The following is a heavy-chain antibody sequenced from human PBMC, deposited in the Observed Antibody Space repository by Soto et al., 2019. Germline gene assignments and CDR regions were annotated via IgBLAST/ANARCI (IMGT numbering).Heavy chain of an antibody. CDR2: TSYTGVT. CDR1: GGSLRDYGHF. D-gene: IGHD3-3*01. J-gene: IGHJ4*02. CDR3: ARGLTIFGARGYYFDY. Sequence: SETLSLTCTVSGGSLRDYGHFWTWIRQRPGSGLEWIGYTSYTGVTYYSPSLQSRISISVDTSKNQFSLKLSSVTAADTAVYYCARGLTIFGARGYYFDYWGQGTLVTVSS. V-gene: IGHV4-31*03.